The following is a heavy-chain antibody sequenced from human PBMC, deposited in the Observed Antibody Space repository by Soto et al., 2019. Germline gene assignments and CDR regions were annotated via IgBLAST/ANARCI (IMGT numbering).Heavy chain of an antibody. CDR3: ARDYNSGSYIFDY. Sequence: QVQLVQSGAEVKKPGASVKVSCKASGYSFTTHAIHWVRQAPGQRLEWVGWMDAGNGNTKYSQKLQGRVTITRDTSASTAYMELSSLRSEDTAVYNGARDYNSGSYIFDYWGQGTLITVSS. V-gene: IGHV1-3*01. CDR2: MDAGNGNT. D-gene: IGHD3-10*01. J-gene: IGHJ4*02. CDR1: GYSFTTHA.